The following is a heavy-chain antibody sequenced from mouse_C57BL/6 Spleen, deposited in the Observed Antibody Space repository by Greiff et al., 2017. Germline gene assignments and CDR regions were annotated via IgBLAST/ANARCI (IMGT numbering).Heavy chain of an antibody. J-gene: IGHJ3*01. Sequence: EVKLVESGGGLVKPGGSLKLSCAASGFTFSSYAMSWVRQTPEKRLEWVATISDGGSYTYYPDNVKGRFTISRDHAKNNLYLQMSHLKSEDTAMYYCARVEGVAYWGQGTLVTVSA. V-gene: IGHV5-4*03. CDR1: GFTFSSYA. CDR2: ISDGGSYT. CDR3: ARVEGVAY.